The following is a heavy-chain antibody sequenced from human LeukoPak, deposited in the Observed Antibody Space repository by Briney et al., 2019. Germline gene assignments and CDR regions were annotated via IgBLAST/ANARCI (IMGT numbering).Heavy chain of an antibody. CDR1: GFTFSSYS. CDR3: ARGACSGGSCYSNP. J-gene: IGHJ5*02. Sequence: GGSLRLSCAASGFTFSSYSMNWVRQAPGKGLEWVSSISSSSYIYYADSVKGRFTISRDNAKNSLYLQMNSLRAEDTAVYYCARGACSGGSCYSNPWGQGTLVTVSS. CDR2: ISSSSYI. V-gene: IGHV3-21*01. D-gene: IGHD2-15*01.